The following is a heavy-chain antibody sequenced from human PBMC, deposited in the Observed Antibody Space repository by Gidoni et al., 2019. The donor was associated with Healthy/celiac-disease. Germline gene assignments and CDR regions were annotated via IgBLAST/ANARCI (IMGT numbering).Heavy chain of an antibody. Sequence: QLQLQESGPGLVKPSETLSLTCTVSGGSISSSSYYWGWIRQPPGKGLEWIGSIYYSGSTYYNPSLKSRVTISVDTSKNQFSLKLSSVTAADTAVYYCASPQALGRWTGGYFDYWGQGTLVTVSS. J-gene: IGHJ4*02. CDR1: GGSISSSSYY. CDR2: IYYSGST. D-gene: IGHD7-27*01. V-gene: IGHV4-39*01. CDR3: ASPQALGRWTGGYFDY.